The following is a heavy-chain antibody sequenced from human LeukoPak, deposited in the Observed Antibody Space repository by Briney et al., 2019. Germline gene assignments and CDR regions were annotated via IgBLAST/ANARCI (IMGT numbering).Heavy chain of an antibody. CDR2: IYYSGST. CDR3: ARVSYSSSWPNYYYYGMDV. CDR1: GGSISSGGYY. V-gene: IGHV4-31*03. J-gene: IGHJ6*02. Sequence: PSETLSLTCTVSGGSISSGGYYWSWIRQHPGKGLEWIGYIYYSGSTYYNPSLKSRVTISVDTSKNQFSLKLSSVTAADTAVYYCARVSYSSSWPNYYYYGMDVWGQGTTVTVSS. D-gene: IGHD6-13*01.